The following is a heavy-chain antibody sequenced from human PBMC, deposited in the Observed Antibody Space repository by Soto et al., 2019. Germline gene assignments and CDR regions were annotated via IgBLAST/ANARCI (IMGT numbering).Heavy chain of an antibody. CDR2: ISGSGGST. D-gene: IGHD6-6*01. Sequence: PGGSLRLSCAASGFTFSSYAMSWVRQAPGKGLEWVSAISGSGGSTYYADSVKGRFTISRDNSMDTLYLQMNSLRAEDTAVYYCARRYPYSSSLGDFDSWGQGSLVTVSS. CDR1: GFTFSSYA. V-gene: IGHV3-23*01. J-gene: IGHJ4*02. CDR3: ARRYPYSSSLGDFDS.